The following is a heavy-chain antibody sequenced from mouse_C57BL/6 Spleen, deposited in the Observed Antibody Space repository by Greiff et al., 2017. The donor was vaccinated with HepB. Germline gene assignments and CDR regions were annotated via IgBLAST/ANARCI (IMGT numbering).Heavy chain of an antibody. D-gene: IGHD2-5*01. CDR1: GYTFTSYW. Sequence: QVQLQQSGAELVKPGASVKLSCKASGYTFTSYWMQWVKQRPGQGLEWIGEIDPSDSYTNYNQKFKGKATLTVDTSSSTAYMQLSSLTSEDSAVYYCARSYYYSNPYWYFDVWGTGTTVTVSS. V-gene: IGHV1-50*01. CDR3: ARSYYYSNPYWYFDV. J-gene: IGHJ1*03. CDR2: IDPSDSYT.